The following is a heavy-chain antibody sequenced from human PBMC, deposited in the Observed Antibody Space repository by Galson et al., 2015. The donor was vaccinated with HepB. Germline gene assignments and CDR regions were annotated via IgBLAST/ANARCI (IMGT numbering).Heavy chain of an antibody. J-gene: IGHJ3*02. CDR2: IYYSGST. Sequence: SETLSLTCTVSGGSISSYYWSWIRQPPGKGLEWIGYIYYSGSTNYNPSLKSRVTISVDTSKNQFSLKLNSVTAADTAVYYCARIAVAVVAAGAFDIWGQGTMVTVSS. CDR3: ARIAVAVVAAGAFDI. D-gene: IGHD6-19*01. V-gene: IGHV4-59*01. CDR1: GGSISSYY.